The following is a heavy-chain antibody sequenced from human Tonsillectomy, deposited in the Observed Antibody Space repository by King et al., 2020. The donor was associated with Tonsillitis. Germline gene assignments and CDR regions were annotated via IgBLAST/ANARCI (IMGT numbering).Heavy chain of an antibody. J-gene: IGHJ4*02. V-gene: IGHV4-39*07. D-gene: IGHD2-15*01. Sequence: QLQASGTGLIKPSETLSLTCTVSGGSISSSSYYWGWIRQPPGKGLEWIGSIYYSGGTYYNPSLKSRVTISLDTSKNQFSLKLSSVTAADTAVFYGADCSGAGCYQVDYGGQGTLVTVSS. CDR3: ADCSGAGCYQVDY. CDR2: IYYSGGT. CDR1: GGSISSSSYY.